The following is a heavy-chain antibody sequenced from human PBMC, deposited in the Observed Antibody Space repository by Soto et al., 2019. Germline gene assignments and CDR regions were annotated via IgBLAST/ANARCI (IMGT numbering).Heavy chain of an antibody. V-gene: IGHV3-23*01. CDR3: AKDTLNDSGSFDY. D-gene: IGHD6-19*01. CDR1: GFTFSSYG. Sequence: PGGSLRLSCAASGFTFSSYGMHWVRQAPGKGLEWVSGVSGSGGERYYGDSGEGRFSISRDNSENTLFLQMHSLRAEDTAIYYCAKDTLNDSGSFDYWGQGTLVTVSS. J-gene: IGHJ4*02. CDR2: VSGSGGER.